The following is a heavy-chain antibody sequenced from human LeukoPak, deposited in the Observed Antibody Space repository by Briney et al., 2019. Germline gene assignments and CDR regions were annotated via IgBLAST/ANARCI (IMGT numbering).Heavy chain of an antibody. CDR3: ARHESRGGWYGNADAFDI. D-gene: IGHD6-19*01. V-gene: IGHV3-66*04. CDR1: GFTVSSSY. Sequence: GGSLRLSCAASGFTVSSSYMSWVRQAPGKGLEWVSVIYSGGSTFYADSVKGRFTISRDRSKNTLYLQMNSLRAKDTAVYYCARHESRGGWYGNADAFDIWGQGTMVTVSS. J-gene: IGHJ3*02. CDR2: IYSGGST.